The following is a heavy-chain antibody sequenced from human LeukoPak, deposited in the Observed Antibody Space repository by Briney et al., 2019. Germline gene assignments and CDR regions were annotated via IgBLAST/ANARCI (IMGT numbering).Heavy chain of an antibody. J-gene: IGHJ4*02. Sequence: SETLSLTCTVSGGSMSSYYWSWIRQPPGKGLEWIGYIYYSGRTNYNPSLKSRVTISIDTSRNQFSLKLNSVTAADTAVYYCARDGEYGTGSYYRGCFDYWGQGTLVTVSS. V-gene: IGHV4-59*01. CDR2: IYYSGRT. CDR1: GGSMSSYY. CDR3: ARDGEYGTGSYYRGCFDY. D-gene: IGHD3-10*01.